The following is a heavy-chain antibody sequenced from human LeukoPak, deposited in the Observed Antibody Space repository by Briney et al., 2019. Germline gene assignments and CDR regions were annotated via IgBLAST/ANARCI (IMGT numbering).Heavy chain of an antibody. J-gene: IGHJ5*02. CDR1: GFTFSDHY. D-gene: IGHD3-3*01. V-gene: IGHV3-11*01. CDR3: AREGITIFGVANSNWLDP. CDR2: ISGRGSNI. Sequence: GVSLRLSCAASGFTFSDHYMRWISQSPGKGREWVSYISGRGSNIYYAASVRGRLTISRENAKNDLYLQMNSLRAEDTAVYYCAREGITIFGVANSNWLDPWGQGTLVTVSS.